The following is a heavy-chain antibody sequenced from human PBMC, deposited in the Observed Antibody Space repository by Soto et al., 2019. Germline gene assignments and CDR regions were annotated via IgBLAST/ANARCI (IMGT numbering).Heavy chain of an antibody. CDR2: MSHSGGS. V-gene: IGHV4-34*01. Sequence: QVQLQQWGAGLLKPSETLSLTCAVYGGSVSSGSYYWSWIRQPPGKGLEWIGEMSHSGGSHFNPSPKSRVTISVDTSKNQFSLKMSSVTAPDTALYYFARVERGTATTVVDAFDIWGPGTMVTVSS. D-gene: IGHD1-1*01. CDR1: GGSVSSGSYY. CDR3: ARVERGTATTVVDAFDI. J-gene: IGHJ3*02.